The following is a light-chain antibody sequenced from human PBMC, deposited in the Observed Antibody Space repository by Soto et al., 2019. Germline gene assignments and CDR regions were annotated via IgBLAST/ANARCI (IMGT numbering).Light chain of an antibody. CDR2: GAS. V-gene: IGKV3-20*01. CDR1: QSVSSSY. J-gene: IGKJ1*01. CDR3: QQYGSSPRT. Sequence: EVGFTQSPGTVSLSPGERATLSCRASQSVSSSYLAWYQQKPGQAPRLLIYGASSRATGILDRFSGSGSGTDFTLTISRLEPEDFAVYYCQQYGSSPRTFGQGTKVDIK.